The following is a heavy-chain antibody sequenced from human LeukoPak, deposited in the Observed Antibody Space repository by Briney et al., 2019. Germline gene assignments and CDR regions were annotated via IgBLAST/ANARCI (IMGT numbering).Heavy chain of an antibody. V-gene: IGHV1-2*04. Sequence: ASVKVSCKASGYTFTDYYMHWVRLAPGQGLEWMGWINPNSGGTNYVQQFQGWVTMTRDTSINTAYMELSRLTSDDTAVYYCARANFLYCSSTSCLFDYWGQGTLVTVSS. CDR1: GYTFTDYY. CDR2: INPNSGGT. D-gene: IGHD2-2*01. CDR3: ARANFLYCSSTSCLFDY. J-gene: IGHJ4*02.